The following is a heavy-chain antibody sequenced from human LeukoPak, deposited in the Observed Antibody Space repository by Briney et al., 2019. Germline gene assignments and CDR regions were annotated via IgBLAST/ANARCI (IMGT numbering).Heavy chain of an antibody. Sequence: PGRSLRVSCEASGFTFSSYGMHWARQAPGKGLEWVAVISYDGSNKYYADSVKGRFTITKENSKNTLYLQMNNLRADDTAEYHCPTAAGTYYFDYRGWGTLVTVSS. D-gene: IGHD6-13*01. V-gene: IGHV3-30*03. CDR3: PTAAGTYYFDY. CDR2: ISYDGSNK. J-gene: IGHJ4*02. CDR1: GFTFSSYG.